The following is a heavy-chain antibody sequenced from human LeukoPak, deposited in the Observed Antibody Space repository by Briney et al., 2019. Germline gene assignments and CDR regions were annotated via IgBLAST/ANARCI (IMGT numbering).Heavy chain of an antibody. V-gene: IGHV1-8*01. CDR2: MNPNSGNT. J-gene: IGHJ4*02. CDR3: ARETYDSSGYYFGYFDY. CDR1: GYTFTSYD. D-gene: IGHD3-22*01. Sequence: ASVKVSCKASGYTFTSYDISWVRPATGQGLEWMGWMNPNSGNTGYAQKFQGRVTMTRNTSISTAYMELSSLRSEDTAVYYCARETYDSSGYYFGYFDYWGQGTLVTVSS.